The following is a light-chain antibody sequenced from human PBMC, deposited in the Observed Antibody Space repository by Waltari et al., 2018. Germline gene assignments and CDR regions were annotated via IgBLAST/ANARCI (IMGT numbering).Light chain of an antibody. CDR2: GAS. CDR3: QQYGSSQST. CDR1: QSVSSNY. J-gene: IGKJ3*01. V-gene: IGKV3-20*01. Sequence: EIVLTQSPGTLSLSPGDRATLSCRASQSVSSNYLAWYQQKPGQAPRLLIYGASSRATGIPDRFSGSGSGTDFTLTISRLEPEDFAVYYCQQYGSSQSTFGPGTKVDIK.